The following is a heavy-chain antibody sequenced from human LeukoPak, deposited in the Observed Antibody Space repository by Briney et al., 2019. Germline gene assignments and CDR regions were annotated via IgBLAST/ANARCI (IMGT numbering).Heavy chain of an antibody. D-gene: IGHD2/OR15-2a*01. CDR2: IKQDGSEK. CDR3: ARDQNMAAPDY. J-gene: IGHJ4*02. Sequence: PGGSLRLSCAASGFTFSSHWLGWVRQAPGKGLEWVANIKQDGSEKYYVDSVKGRFTISRDSAQNSLYLQMNSLRAEDTAVYYCARDQNMAAPDYWGQGTLVTVSS. CDR1: GFTFSSHW. V-gene: IGHV3-7*01.